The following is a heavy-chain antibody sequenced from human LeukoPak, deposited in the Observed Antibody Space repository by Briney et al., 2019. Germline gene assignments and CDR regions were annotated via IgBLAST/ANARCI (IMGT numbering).Heavy chain of an antibody. CDR1: GYSFTSYY. Sequence: ASVKVSCKASGYSFTSYYMHWVRQAPGQGLEWRGWINPNSGGTKYAQKFQGRVTMTRDTSISTAYMELSSLRSEDTAVYSWPTRAWEGWFDPWGQGTLVTVSS. V-gene: IGHV1-2*02. D-gene: IGHD1-26*01. CDR2: INPNSGGT. CDR3: PTRAWEGWFDP. J-gene: IGHJ5*02.